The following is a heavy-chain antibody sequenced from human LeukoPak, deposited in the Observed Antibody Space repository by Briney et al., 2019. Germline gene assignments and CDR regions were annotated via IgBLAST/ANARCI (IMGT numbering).Heavy chain of an antibody. CDR2: ISSSSSYI. D-gene: IGHD6-6*01. CDR1: GFTFSSYS. V-gene: IGHV3-21*04. Sequence: GGSLRLSCAASGFTFSSYSMNWVRQAPGKGLEWVSSISSSSSYIYYADSVKGRFTISRDNAKNSLYLQMNSLRAEDTAVYYCARDGGGSSSFGITEPPFDPWGQGTLVTVSS. CDR3: ARDGGGSSSFGITEPPFDP. J-gene: IGHJ5*02.